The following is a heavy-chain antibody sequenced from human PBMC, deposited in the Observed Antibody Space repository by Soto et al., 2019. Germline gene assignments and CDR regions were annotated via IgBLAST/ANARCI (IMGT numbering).Heavy chain of an antibody. D-gene: IGHD3-22*01. CDR3: AKDRGLLTMIVVAGDAFDI. CDR2: ISGSGGST. Sequence: EVQLLESGGGLVQPGGSLRLSCAASGFTFSSYAMSWVRQAPGKGLEWVSAISGSGGSTYYADSVKGRFTISRDNSKNTLYLQMNSLRAEDTAVYYCAKDRGLLTMIVVAGDAFDIWGQGTTVTVSS. J-gene: IGHJ3*02. CDR1: GFTFSSYA. V-gene: IGHV3-23*01.